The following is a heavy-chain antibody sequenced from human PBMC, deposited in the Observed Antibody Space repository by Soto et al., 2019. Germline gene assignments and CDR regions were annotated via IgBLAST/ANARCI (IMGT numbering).Heavy chain of an antibody. D-gene: IGHD3-10*01. CDR2: INTGGAT. J-gene: IGHJ1*01. CDR3: VRGTTAWYGVEL. V-gene: IGHV3-74*01. Sequence: EVHLVESGGGLVQPGGSLRLSCAVSGFTFSSHWMHWVRQVPGKGLQWVSRINTGGATNYADFVEGRFTISRDNSKNTWYLQMNSLRGEDTAPYYCVRGTTAWYGVELWGRGTLVTVSS. CDR1: GFTFSSHW.